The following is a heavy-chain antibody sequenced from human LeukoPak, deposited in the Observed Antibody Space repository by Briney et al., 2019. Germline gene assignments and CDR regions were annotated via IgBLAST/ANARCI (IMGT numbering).Heavy chain of an antibody. D-gene: IGHD1-26*01. V-gene: IGHV4-39*01. CDR3: ARTGMVGATDY. J-gene: IGHJ4*02. Sequence: SETLSLTCTVSGGSISTSDYNWGCIRQPPGKGLEWIGSINYSGNTYYNPSLKSRVTISVDTSKNQFSLKLSSVTAADTAVYYCARTGMVGATDYWGQGTLVTVSS. CDR1: GGSISTSDYN. CDR2: INYSGNT.